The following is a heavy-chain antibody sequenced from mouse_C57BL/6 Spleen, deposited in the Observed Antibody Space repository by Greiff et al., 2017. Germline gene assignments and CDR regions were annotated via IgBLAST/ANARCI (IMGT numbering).Heavy chain of an antibody. D-gene: IGHD1-1*01. J-gene: IGHJ1*03. CDR2: IDPSDSYT. CDR3: ARRTTVVGGYCDV. Sequence: VQLQQPGAELVKPGASVKLSCKASGYTFTSYWMQWVKQRPGQGLEWIGEIDPSDSYTNYNQKFKGKATLTVDTSSSTAYMQLSSLTSEDSAVYYCARRTTVVGGYCDVWGTGTTVTVSS. V-gene: IGHV1-50*01. CDR1: GYTFTSYW.